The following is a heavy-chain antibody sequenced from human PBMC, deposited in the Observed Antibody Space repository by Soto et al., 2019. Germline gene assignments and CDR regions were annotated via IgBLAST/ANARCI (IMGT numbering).Heavy chain of an antibody. J-gene: IGHJ6*02. CDR3: AKETSIFGGGMDV. Sequence: QVQLVQSGAEEKKPGASVKVSCKTSGYTFNSYAMHWVRQAPGQGLEWMGWINVGSGITKYSQKLQGRVTITRDTSTSTAYMELSSLRSEDTAVYYCAKETSIFGGGMDVWGQGTTVTVSS. CDR1: GYTFNSYA. V-gene: IGHV1-3*05. D-gene: IGHD3-3*01. CDR2: INVGSGIT.